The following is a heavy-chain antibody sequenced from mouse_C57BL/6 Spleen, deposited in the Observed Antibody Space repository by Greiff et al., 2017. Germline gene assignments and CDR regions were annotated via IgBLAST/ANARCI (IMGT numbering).Heavy chain of an antibody. CDR2: IRSKSNNYAT. Sequence: EVQGVESGGGLVQPKGSLKLSCAASGFSFNTYAMNWVRQAPGKGLEWVARIRSKSNNYATYYADSVKDRFTISRDDSESMLYLQMNNLKTEDTAMYYCVRHEGSSLAYWGQGTLVTVSA. CDR1: GFSFNTYA. D-gene: IGHD1-3*01. J-gene: IGHJ3*01. CDR3: VRHEGSSLAY. V-gene: IGHV10-1*01.